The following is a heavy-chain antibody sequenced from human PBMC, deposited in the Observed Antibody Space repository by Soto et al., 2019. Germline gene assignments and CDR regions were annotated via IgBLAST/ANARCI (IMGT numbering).Heavy chain of an antibody. CDR3: ARSFFP. CDR1: GGSISRYR. V-gene: IGHV4-59*01. CDR2: TFYNGTT. Sequence: QVQLQESGPGLVKPSETLSLTCVVSGGSISRYRWSWIRQPPGKGLEWIGYTFYNGTTSYHSSLKRRVTISVDLSKNHLSLTLASVTAADTAVYYCARSFFPWGQGTLVVVSS. J-gene: IGHJ5*02.